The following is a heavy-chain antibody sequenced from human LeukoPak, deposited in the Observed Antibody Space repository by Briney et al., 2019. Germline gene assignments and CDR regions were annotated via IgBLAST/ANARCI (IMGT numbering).Heavy chain of an antibody. D-gene: IGHD5-12*01. CDR2: INHSGST. CDR3: ARAPPSIVATIRWFDP. J-gene: IGHJ5*02. V-gene: IGHV4-34*01. Sequence: SETLSLTCAVYGGSFSGYYWSWIRQPPGEGLEWIGEINHSGSTNYNPSLKSRVTISVDTSKNQFSLKLSSVTAADTAVYYCARAPPSIVATIRWFDPWGQGTLVTVSS. CDR1: GGSFSGYY.